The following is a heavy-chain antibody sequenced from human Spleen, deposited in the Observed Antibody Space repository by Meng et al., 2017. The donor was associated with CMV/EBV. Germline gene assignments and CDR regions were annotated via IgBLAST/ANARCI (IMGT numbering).Heavy chain of an antibody. CDR1: GFTLSDYY. D-gene: IGHD4-17*01. CDR2: ISSSGNTI. J-gene: IGHJ4*02. CDR3: VREDYGDYFFDT. Sequence: GESLKISCAASGFTLSDYYVSWIRQPPGKGPEWVSYISSSGNTIHYADSVKGRFIISRDTPKNSVSLQMNRLRAEDTAVYYCVREDYGDYFFDTWGQGTLVTVSS. V-gene: IGHV3-11*01.